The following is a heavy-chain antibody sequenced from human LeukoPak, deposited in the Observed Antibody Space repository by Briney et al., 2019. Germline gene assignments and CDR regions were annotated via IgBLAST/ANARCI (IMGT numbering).Heavy chain of an antibody. CDR3: AKDLLGYCSSTSCSRYYGMDV. Sequence: PGGSLRLSCAASGFTFSSYGMHWVRQAPGKGLEWVAVISYDRSNKYYADSVKGRFTISRGNSKNTLYLQMNSLRAEDTAVYYCAKDLLGYCSSTSCSRYYGMDVWGQGTTVTVSS. CDR1: GFTFSSYG. CDR2: ISYDRSNK. D-gene: IGHD2-2*01. V-gene: IGHV3-30*18. J-gene: IGHJ6*02.